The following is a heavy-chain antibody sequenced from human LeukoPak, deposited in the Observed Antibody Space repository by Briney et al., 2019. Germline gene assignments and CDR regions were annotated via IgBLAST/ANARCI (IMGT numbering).Heavy chain of an antibody. CDR1: GYTFTSYG. J-gene: IGHJ3*02. CDR3: ATSYGVVMNDDAFDI. D-gene: IGHD3-3*01. Sequence: ASVKVSCKASGYTFTSYGISWVRQAPGQGLEWMGWISAYNGNTNYAQKLQGRVTMTTDTSTSTAYMELRSLRSDDTAVYYCATSYGVVMNDDAFDIWGQGTMVTVSS. V-gene: IGHV1-18*01. CDR2: ISAYNGNT.